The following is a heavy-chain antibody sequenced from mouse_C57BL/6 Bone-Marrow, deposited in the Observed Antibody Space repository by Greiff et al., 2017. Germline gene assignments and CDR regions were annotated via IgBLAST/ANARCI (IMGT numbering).Heavy chain of an antibody. CDR3: ARNGLFITTVVATRYFDY. J-gene: IGHJ2*01. Sequence: QVQLQQPGAELVKPGASVKLSCKASGYTFTSYWMHWVKQRPGQGLEWIGMIHPNSGSTNYNEKFKSKATLTVDKSSSTAYMQLSSLTSEDSAVYYCARNGLFITTVVATRYFDYWGQGTTLTVSS. D-gene: IGHD1-1*01. V-gene: IGHV1-64*01. CDR1: GYTFTSYW. CDR2: IHPNSGST.